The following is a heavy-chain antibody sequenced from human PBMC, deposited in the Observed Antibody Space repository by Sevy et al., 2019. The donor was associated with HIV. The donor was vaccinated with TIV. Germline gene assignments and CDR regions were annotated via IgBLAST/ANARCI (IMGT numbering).Heavy chain of an antibody. CDR2: MYYSGST. J-gene: IGHJ4*02. Sequence: SETLSLTCTVSRGSISSSGSYWGWIRQPPGKGLEWIGSMYYSGSTYHSPSLKTRITISVDTSKNQFSLRLSSVIAADTAVYYCARHRDYVTMVRGIDQWGQGTLVTVS. CDR3: ARHRDYVTMVRGIDQ. D-gene: IGHD3-10*01. V-gene: IGHV4-39*01. CDR1: RGSISSSGSY.